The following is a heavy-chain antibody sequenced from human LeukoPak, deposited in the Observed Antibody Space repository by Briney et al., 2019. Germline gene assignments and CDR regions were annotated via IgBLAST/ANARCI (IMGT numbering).Heavy chain of an antibody. Sequence: SETLSLTCTVSGGSFSTSSYYWGWIRQPPGKGLEWIGSIYYGGSTYYNPSLKSRVTISVDTSKRQFSLKLTSVIAADTAVYYCARHRYYYDSSGSTLPWFDPWGQGTLVTASS. CDR3: ARHRYYYDSSGSTLPWFDP. D-gene: IGHD3-22*01. CDR2: IYYGGST. V-gene: IGHV4-39*01. J-gene: IGHJ5*02. CDR1: GGSFSTSSYY.